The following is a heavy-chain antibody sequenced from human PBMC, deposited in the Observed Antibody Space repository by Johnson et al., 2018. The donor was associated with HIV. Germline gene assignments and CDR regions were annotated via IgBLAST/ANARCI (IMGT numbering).Heavy chain of an antibody. D-gene: IGHD3-22*01. CDR2: IYSGGST. CDR3: AKGNYYDSSGYYGSTHAFDI. CDR1: GFTVSSHY. J-gene: IGHJ3*02. V-gene: IGHV3-53*01. Sequence: VQLVESGGGLIQPGGSLRLSCAASGFTVSSHYMSWVRQAPGKGLEWVSVIYSGGSTYYADSVQGRFTISRDHSKNTLYLQMNSRRAQDTAVYYCAKGNYYDSSGYYGSTHAFDIWGQGTMVTVSS.